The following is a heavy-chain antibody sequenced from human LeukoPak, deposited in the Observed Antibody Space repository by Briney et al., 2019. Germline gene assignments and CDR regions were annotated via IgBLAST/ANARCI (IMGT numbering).Heavy chain of an antibody. D-gene: IGHD3-10*01. V-gene: IGHV4-39*01. CDR3: ARQVRNRLLWFGELLSFDY. J-gene: IGHJ4*02. CDR2: IYYSGST. Sequence: SETLSLTCTVSGGSISSSSYYWGWIRQPPGKGLEWIGSIYYSGSTYYNPSLKSRVTISVDTSKNQFSLKLSSVTAADTAVYYCARQVRNRLLWFGELLSFDYWGQGTLVTVSS. CDR1: GGSISSSSYY.